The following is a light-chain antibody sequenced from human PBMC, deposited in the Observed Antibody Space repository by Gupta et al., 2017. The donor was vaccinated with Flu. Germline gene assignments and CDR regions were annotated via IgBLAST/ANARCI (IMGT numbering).Light chain of an antibody. CDR1: QSVRSSY. Sequence: EIVLTQSPATLSLSPGETATLSCRASQSVRSSYLVWYQQRPGQPPRLLIYETSTRATGTPARFSGSGYGTDFTLTISRREPEDFAVYYCQQYGHSPLYTFGQGTKMEMK. CDR3: QQYGHSPLYT. J-gene: IGKJ2*01. CDR2: ETS. V-gene: IGKV3-20*01.